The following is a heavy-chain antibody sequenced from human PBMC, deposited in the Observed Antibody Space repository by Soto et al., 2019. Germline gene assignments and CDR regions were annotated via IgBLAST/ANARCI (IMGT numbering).Heavy chain of an antibody. V-gene: IGHV2-70*01. CDR1: GFSLSTSGMC. J-gene: IGHJ6*02. CDR3: ARIKEYYYDSSGYPPGMDV. CDR2: IDWDDDK. D-gene: IGHD3-22*01. Sequence: ESGPTLVNPTQTLTLTCTFSGFSLSTSGMCVSWIRQPPGKALEWLALIDWDDDKYYSTSLKTRLTISKDTSKNQVVLTMTNMDPVDTATYYCARIKEYYYDSSGYPPGMDVWGQGTTVTVS.